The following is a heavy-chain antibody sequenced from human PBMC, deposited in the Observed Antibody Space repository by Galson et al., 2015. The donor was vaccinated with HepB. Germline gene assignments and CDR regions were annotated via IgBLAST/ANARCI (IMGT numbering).Heavy chain of an antibody. Sequence: TLSLTCTVSGGSISSPNYFWGWIRQPPGKGLEWIGNIYYNGSTYYNPSLKSRVTISVDTSKNQFSLKLNSVTAADTTLYYCARWTGFKSCFDYWGQGTLVTVSS. J-gene: IGHJ4*02. V-gene: IGHV4-39*01. CDR3: ARWTGFKSCFDY. CDR2: IYYNGST. CDR1: GGSISSPNYF. D-gene: IGHD3/OR15-3a*01.